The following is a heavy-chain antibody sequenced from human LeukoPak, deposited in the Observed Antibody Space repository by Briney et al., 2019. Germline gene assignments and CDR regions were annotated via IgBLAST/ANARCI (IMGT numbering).Heavy chain of an antibody. J-gene: IGHJ4*02. Sequence: GGSLRLSCAASGFTFSRYWMHWVPQAPGKGLVWVSRINSDGNITNYADSVKGRFTISRDNAKNTLYLQMKSLRAEDTAVYYCARPDYSGSGSYYNELDYWGQGTLVTVSS. CDR1: GFTFSRYW. CDR3: ARPDYSGSGSYYNELDY. D-gene: IGHD3-10*01. V-gene: IGHV3-74*01. CDR2: INSDGNIT.